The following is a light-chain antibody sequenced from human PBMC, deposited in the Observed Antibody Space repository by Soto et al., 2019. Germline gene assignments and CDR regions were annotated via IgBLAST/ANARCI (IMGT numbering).Light chain of an antibody. V-gene: IGLV2-11*01. CDR3: CSYAGSNTLV. Sequence: QSALTQPRSVSGSPGQSVTISCTGTSSDVGAHNHVSWYQQHPGKAPKVMIYDVTKRPSGVPDRFSGSKSGNTASLTISGLQAEDEAEYHCCSYAGSNTLVFGRGTKLTVL. CDR1: SSDVGAHNH. CDR2: DVT. J-gene: IGLJ2*01.